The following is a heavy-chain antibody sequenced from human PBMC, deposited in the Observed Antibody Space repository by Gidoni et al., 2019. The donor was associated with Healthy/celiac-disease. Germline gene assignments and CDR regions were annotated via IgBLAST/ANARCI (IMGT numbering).Heavy chain of an antibody. CDR2: IIPILGIA. CDR3: ARNIRYFDWLLHPPYYYYGMDV. Sequence: QVQLVQSGAEVTKPGSSVKVSCKASGGTFSSYAISWVRQAPGQGLEWMGRIIPILGIANYAQKFQGRVTITADKSTSTAYMELSSLRSEDTAVYYCARNIRYFDWLLHPPYYYYGMDVWGQGTTVTVSS. D-gene: IGHD3-9*01. V-gene: IGHV1-69*04. CDR1: GGTFSSYA. J-gene: IGHJ6*02.